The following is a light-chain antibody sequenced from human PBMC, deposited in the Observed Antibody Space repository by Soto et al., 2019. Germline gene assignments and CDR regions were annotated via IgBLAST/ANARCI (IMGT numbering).Light chain of an antibody. V-gene: IGKV1-6*01. J-gene: IGKJ4*01. Sequence: AIQLTQSPSSLSASVGDKVTITCRASQGIRKNLGWYQQRPGKAPNLLIYGASTLQGGVPSRFSGSGSGTYFTLTISSLQPEDFATYYCPQDYTYPLTFGGGTKVEIK. CDR3: PQDYTYPLT. CDR1: QGIRKN. CDR2: GAS.